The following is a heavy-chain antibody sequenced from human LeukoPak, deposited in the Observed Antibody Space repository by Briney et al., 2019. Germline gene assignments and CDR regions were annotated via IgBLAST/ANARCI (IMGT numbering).Heavy chain of an antibody. J-gene: IGHJ6*04. V-gene: IGHV3-30*18. CDR1: GFTFSSYG. Sequence: GRSLRLSCAASGFTFSSYGMHWVRQAPGKGLEWVAVIGYDGSNKYYGDSVKGRFTISRDNSKNTVYLQMNSPRAEDTAVYHYAKDRWLGDLDYGMDVWGKGTTVTVSS. CDR2: IGYDGSNK. CDR3: AKDRWLGDLDYGMDV. D-gene: IGHD3-10*01.